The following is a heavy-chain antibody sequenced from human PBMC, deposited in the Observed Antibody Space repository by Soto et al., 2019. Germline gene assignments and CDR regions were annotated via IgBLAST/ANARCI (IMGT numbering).Heavy chain of an antibody. V-gene: IGHV1-69*12. CDR1: GGTFSSYA. J-gene: IGHJ6*02. CDR3: ARHDCIITSCYYYYYYSMDV. Sequence: QVQLVQSGAEVKKPGSSLKVSCKTSGGTFSSYAISWVRQAPGQGLEWMGGIIPIFDTASYAQKFQGRVKITANEYTSAPYMERSSLRAEDTAVYYCARHDCIITSCYYYYYYSMDVWGQGTTVTDS. D-gene: IGHD2-2*01. CDR2: IIPIFDTA.